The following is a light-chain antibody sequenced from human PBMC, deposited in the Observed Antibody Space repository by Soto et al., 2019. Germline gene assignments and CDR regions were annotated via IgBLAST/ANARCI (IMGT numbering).Light chain of an antibody. J-gene: IGLJ3*02. Sequence: QSALTQPASVSGSPGQSITMFCTGTSSDVGGYNYVSWYQQHPGKAPKLIIYEVSNRPSGISRRFSGSKSANTASLTISGLQAEAEAEYYCSSFTGSTTWVFGGGTKLTVL. CDR3: SSFTGSTTWV. CDR1: SSDVGGYNY. V-gene: IGLV2-14*01. CDR2: EVS.